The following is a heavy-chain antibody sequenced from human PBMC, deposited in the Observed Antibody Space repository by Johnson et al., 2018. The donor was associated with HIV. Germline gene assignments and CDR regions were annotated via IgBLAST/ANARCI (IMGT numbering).Heavy chain of an antibody. CDR3: ARAIGDGYPGMKAFDI. CDR1: GFTVSSNY. Sequence: QVQLVESGGGLVQPGGSLRLSCAASGFTVSSNYMSWVRQAPGKGLEWVSVISYDGTNKYYADSVKGRFTISRDNSKNTLYLQMNSLRAGDTAVYYCARAIGDGYPGMKAFDIWGQGTMVTVSS. D-gene: IGHD5-24*01. V-gene: IGHV3-30-3*01. J-gene: IGHJ3*02. CDR2: ISYDGTNK.